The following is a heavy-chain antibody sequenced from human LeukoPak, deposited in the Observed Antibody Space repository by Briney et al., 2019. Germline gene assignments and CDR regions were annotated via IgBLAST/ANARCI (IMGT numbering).Heavy chain of an antibody. CDR2: IYYRGNT. CDR1: GGSFTDYY. D-gene: IGHD1-26*01. CDR3: ARDREHGTQDS. J-gene: IGHJ4*02. Sequence: SENLSLTCTVSGGSFTDYYWGWIRQPPGKGLEWIGSIYYRGNTFYNPSLRNRVSISIDTSKRRFSLNLNSVTAAGTAVYFCARDREHGTQDSWGQGTLVTVS. V-gene: IGHV4-39*07.